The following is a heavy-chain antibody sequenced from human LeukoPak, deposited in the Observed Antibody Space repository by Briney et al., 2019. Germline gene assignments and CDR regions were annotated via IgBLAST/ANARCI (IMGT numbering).Heavy chain of an antibody. CDR3: ARSPPNNYFDY. CDR1: SXXA. Sequence: SXXAMXXVRXXXXXXXEWVAVISYDGSNKYYADSVKGRFTISRDNSKNTLYLQMNSLRAEDTAVYYCARSPPNNYFDYWGQGTLVTVSS. CDR2: ISYDGSNK. V-gene: IGHV3-30-3*01. J-gene: IGHJ4*02.